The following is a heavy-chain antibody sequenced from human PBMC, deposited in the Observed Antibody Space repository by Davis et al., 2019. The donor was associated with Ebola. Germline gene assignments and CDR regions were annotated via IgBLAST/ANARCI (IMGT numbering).Heavy chain of an antibody. J-gene: IGHJ6*04. CDR3: ARDQGAAAMDRLYYYYGMDV. V-gene: IGHV1-3*01. Sequence: ASVKVSCKASGFILTNYAIHWVRQAPGQRLEWMGWVHGGNGNTKYSQRFQGRVTITRDTSASTAYMELSSLRSEDTAVYYCARDQGAAAMDRLYYYYGMDVWGKGTTVTVSS. CDR2: VHGGNGNT. D-gene: IGHD5-18*01. CDR1: GFILTNYA.